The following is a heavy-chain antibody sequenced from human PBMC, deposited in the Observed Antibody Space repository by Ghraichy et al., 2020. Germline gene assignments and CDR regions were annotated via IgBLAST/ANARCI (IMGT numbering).Heavy chain of an antibody. CDR3: AKGGLGRRPGLDY. J-gene: IGHJ4*02. Sequence: LSLTCGASGFSFSSYAMTWARQAPGKGLEYVSSISEGDGITYYSDSVKGRFTISRDNSKNTLYLQLNSLRAEDTAVYYCAKGGLGRRPGLDYWGQGTLVTVSS. CDR2: ISEGDGIT. CDR1: GFSFSSYA. V-gene: IGHV3-23*01.